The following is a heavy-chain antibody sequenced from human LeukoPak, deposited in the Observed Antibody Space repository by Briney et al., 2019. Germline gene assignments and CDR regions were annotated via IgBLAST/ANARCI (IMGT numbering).Heavy chain of an antibody. J-gene: IGHJ4*02. CDR1: GYTFTSYA. D-gene: IGHD3-10*01. CDR2: INAGNGNT. Sequence: ASVKVSCKASGYTFTSYAMHWVRQAPGQRLEWMEWINAGNGNTKYSQKFQGRVTITRDTSASTAYMELSSLRSEDTAAYYCARSGILWFGETHLDYWGQGTLVTVSS. V-gene: IGHV1-3*01. CDR3: ARSGILWFGETHLDY.